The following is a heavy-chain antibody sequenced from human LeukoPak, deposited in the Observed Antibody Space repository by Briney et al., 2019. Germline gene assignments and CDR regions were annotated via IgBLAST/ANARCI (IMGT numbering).Heavy chain of an antibody. J-gene: IGHJ6*04. D-gene: IGHD3-22*01. CDR1: GYTFTNFY. Sequence: GASVKVSCKASGYTFTNFYMHWVRQALGQGLEWMGVIDPSAGSTTYAQKFQGRVTMTRDTATSTVYMELSSLRSEDTAVYYCARAHYASSNIKVPFDVWGKGTTVTVSS. V-gene: IGHV1-46*01. CDR3: ARAHYASSNIKVPFDV. CDR2: IDPSAGST.